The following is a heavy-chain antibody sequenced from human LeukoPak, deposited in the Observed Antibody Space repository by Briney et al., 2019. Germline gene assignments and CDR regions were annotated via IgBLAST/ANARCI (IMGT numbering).Heavy chain of an antibody. CDR2: INHSGST. CDR3: ARGPRSCSGGSCRLYYYYYMDV. Sequence: KPSETLSLTCAVYGGSFSGYYWSWIRQPPGKGLEWIGEINHSGSTNYNPSLKSRVTISVDTSKNQFSLKLSSVTAADTAVYYCARGPRSCSGGSCRLYYYYYMDVWGKGTTVTVSS. J-gene: IGHJ6*03. V-gene: IGHV4-34*01. CDR1: GGSFSGYY. D-gene: IGHD2-15*01.